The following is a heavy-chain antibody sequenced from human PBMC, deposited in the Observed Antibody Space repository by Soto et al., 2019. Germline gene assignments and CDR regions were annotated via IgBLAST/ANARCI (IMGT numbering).Heavy chain of an antibody. D-gene: IGHD2-15*01. CDR3: ASFICSSSSCYLFYGMDV. V-gene: IGHV1-2*02. J-gene: IGHJ6*02. CDR1: GYAFTGYY. CDR2: INPNSGDT. Sequence: GSVKVSSKTSGYAFTGYYMHLVRQVPGQGVEWIGWINPNSGDTKYVQEFQGRVTMTRDTSISTAYMELSRLRSDDTAVEYCASFICSSSSCYLFYGMDVWGQGTTVTVSS.